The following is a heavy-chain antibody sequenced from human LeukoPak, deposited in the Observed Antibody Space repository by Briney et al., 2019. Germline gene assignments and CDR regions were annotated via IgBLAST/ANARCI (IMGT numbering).Heavy chain of an antibody. J-gene: IGHJ4*02. D-gene: IGHD6-13*01. Sequence: GGSLRLSCAASGFTFSSYSMHWVRQAPGKGLEWVAVISYDGSNKYYADSVKGRFTISRDNSKNTLYLQMNSLRAEDTAVYYCVKTSIAAAGTAYWGQGTLVTVSS. CDR3: VKTSIAAAGTAY. CDR1: GFTFSSYS. CDR2: ISYDGSNK. V-gene: IGHV3-30*06.